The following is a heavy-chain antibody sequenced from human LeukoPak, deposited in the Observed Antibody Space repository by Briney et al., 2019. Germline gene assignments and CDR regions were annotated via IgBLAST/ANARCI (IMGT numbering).Heavy chain of an antibody. J-gene: IGHJ6*02. V-gene: IGHV3-7*03. Sequence: GGSLRLSCVASGYTFSHYWMSWVRQTPGKGLEWVASINHNGNVNYYVDSVKGRFTISRDNAKNSLYLQMSNLRAEDTAVYFCARGGGLDVWGQGATVTVSS. CDR1: GYTFSHYW. CDR3: ARGGGLDV. CDR2: INHNGNVN. D-gene: IGHD3-16*01.